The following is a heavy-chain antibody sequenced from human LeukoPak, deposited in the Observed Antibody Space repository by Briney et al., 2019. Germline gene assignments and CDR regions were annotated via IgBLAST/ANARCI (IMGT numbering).Heavy chain of an antibody. V-gene: IGHV4-4*07. CDR2: IDTSGGT. J-gene: IGHJ5*02. CDR1: GGSISSYY. D-gene: IGHD3-10*01. Sequence: SETLSLTCTVSGGSISSYYWSWIRQPAGKGPEWIGRIDTSGGTSSNPSLKSRVTMSVDTSKNQFSLKLMSVTAADTAVYYCARDSGTTGEVKFDPWGQGTLVTVSS. CDR3: ARDSGTTGEVKFDP.